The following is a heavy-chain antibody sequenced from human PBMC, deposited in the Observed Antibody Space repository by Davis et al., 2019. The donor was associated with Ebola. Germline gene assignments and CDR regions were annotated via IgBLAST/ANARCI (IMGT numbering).Heavy chain of an antibody. V-gene: IGHV3-53*04. CDR1: GFTFRSYA. Sequence: GGSLRLSCAASGFTFRSYAMSWVRQAPGKGLEWVSVIYSGGSTYYADSVKGRFTISRHNSKNTLYLQMNSLRAEDTAVYYCARGAGGFDYWGQGTLVTVSS. CDR3: ARGAGGFDY. CDR2: IYSGGST. J-gene: IGHJ4*02. D-gene: IGHD3-16*01.